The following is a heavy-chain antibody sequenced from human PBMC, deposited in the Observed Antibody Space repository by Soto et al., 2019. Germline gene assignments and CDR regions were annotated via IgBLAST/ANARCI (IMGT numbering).Heavy chain of an antibody. V-gene: IGHV1-69*02. CDR1: GGTFSSYT. CDR2: IIPILGIA. J-gene: IGHJ4*02. D-gene: IGHD3-10*01. CDR3: ARSYYDGSGSYYKLPDY. Sequence: SVKVSCKASGGTFSSYTISWVRQAPGQGLEWMGRIIPILGIANYAQKFQGRVTITADKSTSTAYMELSSLRSEDTAVYYCARSYYDGSGSYYKLPDYWGQGTLVTVSS.